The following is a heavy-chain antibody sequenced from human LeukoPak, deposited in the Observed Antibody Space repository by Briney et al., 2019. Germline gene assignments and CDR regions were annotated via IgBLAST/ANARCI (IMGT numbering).Heavy chain of an antibody. D-gene: IGHD3-3*01. CDR3: ATDRRSDYLYYFDY. Sequence: GASVKVSCKAAGDTISAYGLNWVRQAPGQGLEWMGWINTNTGNPTYAQGFTGRFVFSLDTSVSTAYLQISSLKAEDTAVYYCATDRRSDYLYYFDYWGQGTLVTVSS. J-gene: IGHJ4*02. CDR2: INTNTGNP. CDR1: GDTISAYG. V-gene: IGHV7-4-1*02.